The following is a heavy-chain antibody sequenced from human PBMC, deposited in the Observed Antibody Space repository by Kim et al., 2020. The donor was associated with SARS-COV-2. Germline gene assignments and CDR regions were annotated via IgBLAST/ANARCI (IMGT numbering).Heavy chain of an antibody. Sequence: SETLSLTCTVSGGSISSSSYYWDWIRQPPGKGLEWIGNIYYSGSTYYNPSLKSRVTISVDTSKNQFSLKLSSVTAADTAVYYCAKQPAPIAANWFDPWGQGTLVTVSS. CDR3: AKQPAPIAANWFDP. D-gene: IGHD6-13*01. V-gene: IGHV4-39*01. CDR1: GGSISSSSYY. J-gene: IGHJ5*02. CDR2: IYYSGST.